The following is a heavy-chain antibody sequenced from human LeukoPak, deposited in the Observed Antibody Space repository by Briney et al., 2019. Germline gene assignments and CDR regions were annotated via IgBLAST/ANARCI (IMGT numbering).Heavy chain of an antibody. J-gene: IGHJ4*02. V-gene: IGHV3-30*02. CDR3: ARRVAVADNYFDY. Sequence: PGGSLRLSCAASGFTFSSYGMHWVRQAPDKGLEWVAFIRYDGSRKYYADSVKGRFTISRDNAKNSLHLQMNSLRAEDTGVYYCARRVAVADNYFDYWGQGTLVTVSS. D-gene: IGHD6-19*01. CDR1: GFTFSSYG. CDR2: IRYDGSRK.